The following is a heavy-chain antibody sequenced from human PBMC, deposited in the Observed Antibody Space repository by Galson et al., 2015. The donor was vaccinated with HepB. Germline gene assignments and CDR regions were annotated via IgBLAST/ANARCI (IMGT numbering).Heavy chain of an antibody. CDR2: IIPIFGTA. CDR1: GYTFTSNY. V-gene: IGHV1-69*13. Sequence: SVKVSCKASGYTFTSNYIYWVRQAPGQGLEWMGGIIPIFGTANYAQKFQGRVTITADESTSTAYMELSSLRSEDTAVYYCASAEGYCSGGSCYNWFDPWGQGTLVTVSS. D-gene: IGHD2-15*01. J-gene: IGHJ5*02. CDR3: ASAEGYCSGGSCYNWFDP.